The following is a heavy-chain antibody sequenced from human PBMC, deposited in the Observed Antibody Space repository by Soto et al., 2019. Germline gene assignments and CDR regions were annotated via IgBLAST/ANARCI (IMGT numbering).Heavy chain of an antibody. V-gene: IGHV1-18*04. CDR3: ARDNPPLWSGELLTYYGMDV. Sequence: ASVKVSCKASGYTFTSYGISWVRQAPGQGLEWMGWISAYNGNTNYAQKLQGRVTMTTDTSTSTAYMELRSLRSDDTAVYYCARDNPPLWSGELLTYYGMDVWGQGTTVTVSS. D-gene: IGHD3-10*01. J-gene: IGHJ6*02. CDR1: GYTFTSYG. CDR2: ISAYNGNT.